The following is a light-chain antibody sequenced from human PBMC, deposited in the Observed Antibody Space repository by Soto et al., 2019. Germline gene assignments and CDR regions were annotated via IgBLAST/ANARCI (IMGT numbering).Light chain of an antibody. CDR3: CSYARGSRA. CDR1: SGSIASNY. J-gene: IGLJ3*02. V-gene: IGLV6-57*04. Sequence: NFMLTQPHSVSESPGKTVTISCTRSSGSIASNYVQWYQQRPGSAPTTVIYEGTKRPAGVSDRFSGSKSGNTASLTISGLQAEDEADYYCCSYARGSRAFGGGTKLTVL. CDR2: EGT.